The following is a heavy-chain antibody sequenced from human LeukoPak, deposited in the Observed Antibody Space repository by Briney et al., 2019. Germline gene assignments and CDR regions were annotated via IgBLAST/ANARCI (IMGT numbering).Heavy chain of an antibody. D-gene: IGHD5-18*01. Sequence: GGSLRLSCAASGFTFSSYGMHWVRQAPGKGLEWVAVISYDGSNKYYADSVKGRFIISRDNSKNTLYLQMNSLRAEDTAVYYCAKRLSRYSYGFLPDYWGQGTLVTVSS. CDR3: AKRLSRYSYGFLPDY. V-gene: IGHV3-30*18. CDR1: GFTFSSYG. CDR2: ISYDGSNK. J-gene: IGHJ4*02.